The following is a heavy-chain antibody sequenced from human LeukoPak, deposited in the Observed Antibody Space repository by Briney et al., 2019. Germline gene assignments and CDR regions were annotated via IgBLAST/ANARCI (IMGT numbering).Heavy chain of an antibody. CDR1: GFTFSSYA. CDR2: ISGNGGST. Sequence: SGGSLRLSCAASGFTFSSYAMSWVRQAPGKGLEWVSAISGNGGSTYYADSVKGRFTISRDNSKNTLYLQMNSLRADDTAVYYCAKDLGWYYDSSGYLGYWGQGTLVTVSS. V-gene: IGHV3-23*01. J-gene: IGHJ4*02. D-gene: IGHD3-22*01. CDR3: AKDLGWYYDSSGYLGY.